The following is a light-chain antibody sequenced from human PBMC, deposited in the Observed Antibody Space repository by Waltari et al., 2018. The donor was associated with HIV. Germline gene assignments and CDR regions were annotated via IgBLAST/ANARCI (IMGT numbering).Light chain of an antibody. V-gene: IGKV1-16*02. CDR3: QQYSSYPLT. J-gene: IGKJ4*01. Sequence: DIQMTQSPSSLSASVGDRVTITCRASQGISSYLAWFQQKPGKAPKSLIYGASSLQSGVPSNFSGSGSGTDFTLTINGLQPEDCATYYCQQYSSYPLTFGGGTTVEIK. CDR1: QGISSY. CDR2: GAS.